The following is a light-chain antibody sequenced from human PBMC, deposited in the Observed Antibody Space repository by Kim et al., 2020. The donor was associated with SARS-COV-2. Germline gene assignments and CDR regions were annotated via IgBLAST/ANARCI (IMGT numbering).Light chain of an antibody. CDR3: QSYDSSLSGTV. CDR2: GNN. Sequence: QRVTISCTVSSSNIGAGYDVHWYQQLPGTAPKLLIYGNNNRPSGFPDRFSGSKSGTSASLAITGLQAEDEADYYCQSYDSSLSGTVFGGGTQLTVL. CDR1: SSNIGAGYD. V-gene: IGLV1-40*01. J-gene: IGLJ3*02.